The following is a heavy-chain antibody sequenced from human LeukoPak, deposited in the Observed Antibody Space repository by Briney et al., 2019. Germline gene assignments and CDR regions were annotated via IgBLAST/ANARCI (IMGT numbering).Heavy chain of an antibody. V-gene: IGHV3-30*02. D-gene: IGHD2-2*01. J-gene: IGHJ4*02. CDR1: GFTFSSYG. Sequence: PGGSLRLSCAASGFTFSSYGMHWVRQAPGKGLEWVAFIRYDGSNKYYADSVKGRFTISRDNSKNTLYLQMNSLRAEDTAVYYCAKASDCSSTSCSEDYRGQGTLVTVSS. CDR2: IRYDGSNK. CDR3: AKASDCSSTSCSEDY.